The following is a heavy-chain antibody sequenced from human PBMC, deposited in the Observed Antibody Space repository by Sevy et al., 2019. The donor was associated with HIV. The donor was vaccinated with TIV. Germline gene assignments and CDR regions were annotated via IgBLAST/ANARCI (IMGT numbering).Heavy chain of an antibody. CDR2: ISLSGSNI. V-gene: IGHV3-11*01. CDR3: ARENRHCTNGICYGYYGMDV. Sequence: GGSLRLSCAASGFTFSDYFMSWIRQAPGKGLEWISYISLSGSNIYYADSVKGRFTISRDNAKNSLYLQMNSLRAEDTAVYYCARENRHCTNGICYGYYGMDVWGQGTTVTVSS. D-gene: IGHD2-8*01. J-gene: IGHJ6*02. CDR1: GFTFSDYF.